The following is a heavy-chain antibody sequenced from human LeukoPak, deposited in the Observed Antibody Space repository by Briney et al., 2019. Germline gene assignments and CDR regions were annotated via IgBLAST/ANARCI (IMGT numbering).Heavy chain of an antibody. J-gene: IGHJ4*02. CDR3: ARVHTAGGYSGTDY. D-gene: IGHD1-26*01. Sequence: GGSLRLSCAASRFIFDNYGMTWVRQAPGEGLEWVSGTNWTGGSTGYADSVKGRFIISRDNAKNCLYLQMNSLRAEDTALYHCARVHTAGGYSGTDYWGQGTLVTVSS. CDR1: RFIFDNYG. V-gene: IGHV3-20*01. CDR2: TNWTGGST.